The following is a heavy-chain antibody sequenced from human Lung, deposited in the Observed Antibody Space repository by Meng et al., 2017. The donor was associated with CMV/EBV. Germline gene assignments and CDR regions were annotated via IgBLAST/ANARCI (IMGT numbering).Heavy chain of an antibody. CDR3: AREGVYFDN. D-gene: IGHD3-16*01. CDR2: ISFDGSSK. CDR1: GFTFSTYA. J-gene: IGHJ4*02. Sequence: SLKISCSASGFTFSTYAMHWVRQAPGKGLEWVALISFDGSSKYFADSVKGRFTISRDSSKNTLYLQMNTLRTEDTAIYFCAREGVYFDNWGQGTVVTVSS. V-gene: IGHV3-30-3*01.